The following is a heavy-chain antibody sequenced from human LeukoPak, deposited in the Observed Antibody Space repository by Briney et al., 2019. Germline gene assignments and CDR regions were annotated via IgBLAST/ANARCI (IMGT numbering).Heavy chain of an antibody. V-gene: IGHV3-21*01. Sequence: GGSLRLSCAASGFTFSSYSMNWVRQAPGKGLEWVSSISSSSSYIYYADSVKGRFTISRDNAKNSLYLQMNSLRAEDTAVYYCAREDSSGWRPMDVRGKGTTVTVSS. D-gene: IGHD6-19*01. J-gene: IGHJ6*04. CDR1: GFTFSSYS. CDR2: ISSSSSYI. CDR3: AREDSSGWRPMDV.